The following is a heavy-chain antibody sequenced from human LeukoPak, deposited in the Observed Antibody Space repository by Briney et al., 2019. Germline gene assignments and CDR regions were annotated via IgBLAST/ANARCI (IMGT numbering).Heavy chain of an antibody. V-gene: IGHV3-23*01. D-gene: IGHD6-13*01. CDR3: AKEAVAAAGPFDY. CDR1: GFTFSSYA. J-gene: IGHJ4*02. CDR2: ISGSGGSI. Sequence: GSLRLSCAASGFTFSSYAMSWVRQAPGKGLEWVSSISGSGGSIYYADSVKGRFTISRDNSKSTLYLQMNRLRAEDTAIYYCAKEAVAAAGPFDYWGQGTLVTVSP.